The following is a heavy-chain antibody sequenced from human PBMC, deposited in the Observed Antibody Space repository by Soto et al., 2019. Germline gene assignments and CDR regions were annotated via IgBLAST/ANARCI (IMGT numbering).Heavy chain of an antibody. Sequence: SVKVSCKASGGTFSSYAISWVRQAPGQGLEWMGGIIPTFGTANYAQKFQGRVTITADESTSTAYMELSSLRSEDTAVYYCAGYSGYDYWFDPWGQGTLVTVSS. CDR3: AGYSGYDYWFDP. CDR2: IIPTFGTA. D-gene: IGHD5-12*01. CDR1: GGTFSSYA. J-gene: IGHJ5*02. V-gene: IGHV1-69*13.